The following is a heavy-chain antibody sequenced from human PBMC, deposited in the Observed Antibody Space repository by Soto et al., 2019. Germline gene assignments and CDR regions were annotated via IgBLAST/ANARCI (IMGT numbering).Heavy chain of an antibody. Sequence: EVQLVESGGGLVKPGGSLRLSCISSGLTFRTYTMNWVGQAPGKGLEWVSGIRGFSPYTFYAESVKGRFTISRDNAKNSLYLQMNSLRAEDTAVYYCARDRGYDAHDYYYNAMDVWGQGTTVTVSS. CDR1: GLTFRTYT. D-gene: IGHD2-15*01. CDR2: IRGFSPYT. V-gene: IGHV3-21*01. CDR3: ARDRGYDAHDYYYNAMDV. J-gene: IGHJ6*02.